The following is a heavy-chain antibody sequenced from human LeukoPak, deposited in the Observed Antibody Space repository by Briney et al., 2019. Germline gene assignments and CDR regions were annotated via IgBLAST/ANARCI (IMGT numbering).Heavy chain of an antibody. CDR3: AANNWNDQFDY. J-gene: IGHJ4*02. CDR2: IRGGGSST. CDR1: GFTFSSFA. V-gene: IGHV3-23*01. D-gene: IGHD1-20*01. Sequence: GRSLRLSCAASGFTFSSFAMRWARQAPGEGLEWVSVIRGGGSSTYSTDSVKGRFTISRDNSKNTLYLQMNSLRAEDTAVYYCAANNWNDQFDYWGQGTLVTVSS.